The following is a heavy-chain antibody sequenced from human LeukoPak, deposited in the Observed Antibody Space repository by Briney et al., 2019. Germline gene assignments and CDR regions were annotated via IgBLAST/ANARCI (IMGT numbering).Heavy chain of an antibody. Sequence: SGGSLRLSCAASGFTFSTYSMNLVRQAPGKGLEWVSYISSSTTNMYYADSVKGRFTISRDNAKNSLYLQMNSLRAEDTAVYYCAREYSSSSGRSFDYWGQGTLVTVSS. CDR1: GFTFSTYS. CDR2: ISSSTTNM. D-gene: IGHD6-6*01. CDR3: AREYSSSSGRSFDY. J-gene: IGHJ4*02. V-gene: IGHV3-48*01.